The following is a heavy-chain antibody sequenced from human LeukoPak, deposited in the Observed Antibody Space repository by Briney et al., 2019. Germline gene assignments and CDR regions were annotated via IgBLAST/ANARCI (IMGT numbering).Heavy chain of an antibody. D-gene: IGHD3-3*01. Sequence: ASVKVSCKASGYTFTGYYMHWVRQAPGQGLEWMGWINPNSGGTNYAQKFQGRVTMTRDTSISTAYMELRSLRSDDTAVYYCATFWSGYNDAFDIWGQGIMVTVSS. J-gene: IGHJ3*02. CDR2: INPNSGGT. CDR1: GYTFTGYY. CDR3: ATFWSGYNDAFDI. V-gene: IGHV1-2*02.